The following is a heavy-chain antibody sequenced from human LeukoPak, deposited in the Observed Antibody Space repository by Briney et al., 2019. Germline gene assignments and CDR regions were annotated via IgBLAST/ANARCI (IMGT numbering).Heavy chain of an antibody. CDR1: GFTFSSYG. Sequence: PGGSLRLSCAASGFTFSSYGMHWVRQAPGKGLEGVAFIRYDGSNKYYADSVKGRFTISRDNSKNTLYLQMNSLRAEDTAVYYCAKDSGFLEWLFSSWGQGTLVTVSS. CDR2: IRYDGSNK. V-gene: IGHV3-30*02. CDR3: AKDSGFLEWLFSS. D-gene: IGHD3-3*01. J-gene: IGHJ5*02.